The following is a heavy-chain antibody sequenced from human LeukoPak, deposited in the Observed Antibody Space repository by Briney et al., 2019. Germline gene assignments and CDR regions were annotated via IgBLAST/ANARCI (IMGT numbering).Heavy chain of an antibody. CDR1: GYTFTSYG. Sequence: PGASVTVSCKASGYTFTSYGISWLRQHPGQGLEGMGWISAYNGNTNYAQKLQGRVTMTTDTSTSTAYMELRSLRSDDTAVYYCARDRRYCSGGSCYYFDYWGQGTLVTVSS. D-gene: IGHD2-15*01. V-gene: IGHV1-18*04. CDR2: ISAYNGNT. CDR3: ARDRRYCSGGSCYYFDY. J-gene: IGHJ4*02.